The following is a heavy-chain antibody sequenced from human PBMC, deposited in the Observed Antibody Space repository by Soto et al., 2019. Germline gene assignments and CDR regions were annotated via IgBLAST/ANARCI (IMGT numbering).Heavy chain of an antibody. CDR1: GFTFSSYA. Sequence: VGSLRLSCAASGFTFSSYAMSWVRQAPGKGLEWVSAISGSGGSTYYADSVKGRFTISRDNSKNTLYLQMNSLRAEDTAVYYCAKDKMKGTLNWSDPWGQGTLLTVSS. CDR2: ISGSGGST. J-gene: IGHJ5*02. V-gene: IGHV3-23*01. CDR3: AKDKMKGTLNWSDP. D-gene: IGHD1-1*01.